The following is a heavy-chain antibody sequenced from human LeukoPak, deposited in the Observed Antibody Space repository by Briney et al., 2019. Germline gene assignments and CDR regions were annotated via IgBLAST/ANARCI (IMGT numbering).Heavy chain of an antibody. J-gene: IGHJ2*01. CDR1: GGSISSYY. CDR2: IYTSGST. Sequence: KPSETLSLTCTVSGGSISSYYWSWIRQPPGKGLEWIGYIYTSGSTNYNPSLKSRVTISVDTSKNQFSLKLSSVTAADTAVYYCARHSAAAAGTRALWYFDLWGRGTLVTVSS. V-gene: IGHV4-4*09. D-gene: IGHD6-13*01. CDR3: ARHSAAAAGTRALWYFDL.